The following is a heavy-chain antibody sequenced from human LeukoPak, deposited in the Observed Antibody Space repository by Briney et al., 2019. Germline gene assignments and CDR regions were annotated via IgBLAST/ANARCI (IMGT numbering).Heavy chain of an antibody. CDR2: IYDSGST. CDR3: ARQSISGSSLSYFDY. CDR1: GGSISSYY. D-gene: IGHD3-22*01. Sequence: SETLSLACTVSGGSISSYYWSWIRQPPGKGLEWIGDIYDSGSTNYNPSLKSRVTISVDTSKNQCSLKLSSVTAADTAVYYCARQSISGSSLSYFDYWGQGTLVNVSS. J-gene: IGHJ4*02. V-gene: IGHV4-59*01.